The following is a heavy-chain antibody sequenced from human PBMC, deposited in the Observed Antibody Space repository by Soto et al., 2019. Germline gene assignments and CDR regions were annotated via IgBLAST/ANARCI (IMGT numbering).Heavy chain of an antibody. V-gene: IGHV3-23*01. CDR3: AKQITSGTGLYDY. CDR1: GFTFRNSA. Sequence: PGGSLRLSCAASGFTFRNSAMGWARQAPGKGLEWVSAISEGGATTYYADSGKGRFTISRDNSKNTLYLQMHSLRADDTAVYYCAKQITSGTGLYDYWGQGSLVTVSS. CDR2: ISEGGATT. J-gene: IGHJ4*02. D-gene: IGHD6-13*01.